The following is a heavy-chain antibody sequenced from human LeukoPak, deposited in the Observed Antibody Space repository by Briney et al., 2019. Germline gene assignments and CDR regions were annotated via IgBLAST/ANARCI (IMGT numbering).Heavy chain of an antibody. CDR3: AKVSQWGNSRWYEGD. Sequence: GGSLRLSCAASGFTFSSSPMSWVRQAPGKGLDWVSSISADGPTYYADSVKGRFTISRDNSKNTLYLQMNSLRGEDAAVYYCAKVSQWGNSRWYEGDWGQGTLVTVSS. CDR1: GFTFSSSP. D-gene: IGHD6-13*01. V-gene: IGHV3-23*01. CDR2: ISADGPT. J-gene: IGHJ4*02.